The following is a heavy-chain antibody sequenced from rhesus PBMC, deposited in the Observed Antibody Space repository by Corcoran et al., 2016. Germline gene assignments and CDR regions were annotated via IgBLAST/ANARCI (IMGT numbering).Heavy chain of an antibody. Sequence: QLQLQESGPGLVKPSETLSLTCAVSGGSISSNYWSWIRQPPGKGLEWIGRISGSGGITAYNPSLKSRGTISTDTSKNQFSLKLSSVTAADTAVYYCARDTVTTLLYWYFDLWGPGTPITISS. CDR2: ISGSGGIT. J-gene: IGHJ2*01. D-gene: IGHD4-23*01. V-gene: IGHV4-173*01. CDR1: GGSISSNY. CDR3: ARDTVTTLLYWYFDL.